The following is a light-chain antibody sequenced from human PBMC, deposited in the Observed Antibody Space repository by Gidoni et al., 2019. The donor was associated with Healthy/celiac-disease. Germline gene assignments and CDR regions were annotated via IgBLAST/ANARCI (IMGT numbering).Light chain of an antibody. V-gene: IGLV3-25*03. CDR1: ALPKQY. CDR3: QSADSRGV. J-gene: IGLJ3*02. CDR2: KDS. Sequence: SYELTQPHSVSVSPGQTARITCSGDALPKQYAYWYQQKPGQAPVLVIYKDSERPSGIPERFSGSSSGTTVTLTISGVQAEDEADYYCQSADSRGVFGGGTKLTVL.